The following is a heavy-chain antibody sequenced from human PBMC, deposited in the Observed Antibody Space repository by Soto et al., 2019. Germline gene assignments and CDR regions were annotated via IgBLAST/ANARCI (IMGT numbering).Heavy chain of an antibody. CDR2: IYSGGSA. J-gene: IGHJ4*02. Sequence: EVQLVESGGGLFQPGGSLRLSCAASGFTVSSNYMSWDRQAPGKGLEWVSVIYSGGSAYYADSVKGRFTISRDNSKNTLYLQMNSLRAEDTAVYYCARHGYSYGGGYFDYWGQGTLVTVSS. CDR3: ARHGYSYGGGYFDY. D-gene: IGHD5-18*01. V-gene: IGHV3-66*04. CDR1: GFTVSSNY.